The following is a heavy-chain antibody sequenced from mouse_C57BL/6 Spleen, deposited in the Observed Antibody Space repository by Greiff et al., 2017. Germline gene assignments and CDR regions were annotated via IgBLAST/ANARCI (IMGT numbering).Heavy chain of an antibody. D-gene: IGHD1-1*01. CDR3: ARTGNDYGSSHWYFGV. J-gene: IGHJ1*03. CDR2: ILPGSGSP. V-gene: IGHV1-9*01. Sequence: QVQLQQSGAELMKPGASVKLSCKATGYTFTGYWIEWVKQRPGHGLEWIGEILPGSGSPNYHEKFKGKATFTADTSSNTAYMQLSSLTTEDSAIYYCARTGNDYGSSHWYFGVWGTGTTVTVSS. CDR1: GYTFTGYW.